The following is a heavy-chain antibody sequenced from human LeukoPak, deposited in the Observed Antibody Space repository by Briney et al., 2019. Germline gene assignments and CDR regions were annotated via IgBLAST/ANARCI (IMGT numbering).Heavy chain of an antibody. D-gene: IGHD6-13*01. CDR2: IYPSDSDT. CDR3: ARLTPDTLAAAPPDD. V-gene: IGHV5-51*01. Sequence: PGESLKISCKASGYRFSTYWIAWVRQMPGKGLEWMGIIYPSDSDTKYSPSFQGQVTISADKSINTAYPQWSRLKASDSAMYYCARLTPDTLAAAPPDDWGQGTLVIVSS. CDR1: GYRFSTYW. J-gene: IGHJ4*02.